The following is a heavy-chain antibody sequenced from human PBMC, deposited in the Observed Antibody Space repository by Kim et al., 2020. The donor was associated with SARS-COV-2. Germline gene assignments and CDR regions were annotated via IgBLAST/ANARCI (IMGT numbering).Heavy chain of an antibody. Sequence: SETLSLTCAVYGGSFSGYYWSWIRQPPGKGLEWIGEINHSGSTNYNPSLKSRVTISVDTSKNQFSLKLSSVTAADTAVYYCARGRGAIPIQHRHWFDPWG. V-gene: IGHV4-34*01. D-gene: IGHD2-2*01. CDR2: INHSGST. J-gene: IGHJ5*02. CDR3: ARGRGAIPIQHRHWFDP. CDR1: GGSFSGYY.